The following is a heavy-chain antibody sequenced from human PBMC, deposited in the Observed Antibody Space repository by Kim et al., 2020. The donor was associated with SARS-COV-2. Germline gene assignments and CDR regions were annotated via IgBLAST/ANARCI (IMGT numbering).Heavy chain of an antibody. V-gene: IGHV4-59*13. D-gene: IGHD1-26*01. J-gene: IGHJ5*02. CDR3: ARDRDGSYGLDP. CDR1: GGSISSYY. CDR2: IYYSGST. Sequence: SETLSLTCTVSGGSISSYYWSWIRQPPGKGLEWIGYIYYSGSTNYNPSLKSRVTISVDTSKNQFSLKLSSVTAADTAVYYCARDRDGSYGLDPWGQGTLV.